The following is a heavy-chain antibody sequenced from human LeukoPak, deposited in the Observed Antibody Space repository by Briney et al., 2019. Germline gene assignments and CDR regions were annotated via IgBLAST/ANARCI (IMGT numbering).Heavy chain of an antibody. D-gene: IGHD1-14*01. CDR3: ASATGGY. Sequence: PGGSLRLSCAASGFTFSSYAMSWVRQAPGKGLEWVSVIYTDGSTYHADSVKGRFTISRDNSKSTLYLQMNSLRAEDTAVYYCASATGGYWGQGTLVTVSS. CDR2: IYTDGST. J-gene: IGHJ4*02. CDR1: GFTFSSYA. V-gene: IGHV3-66*01.